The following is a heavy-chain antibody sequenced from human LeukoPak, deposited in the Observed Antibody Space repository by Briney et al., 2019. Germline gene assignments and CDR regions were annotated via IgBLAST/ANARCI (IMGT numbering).Heavy chain of an antibody. Sequence: GGSLRLSCAASGFTFSSYSMNWVRQAPGEGLEWVSSISSSSSYIYYADSVKGRFTISRDNAKNSLYLQMNSLRAEDTAVYYCARDRPYYYEDAFDIWGQGTMVTVSS. CDR3: ARDRPYYYEDAFDI. CDR2: ISSSSSYI. D-gene: IGHD3-22*01. V-gene: IGHV3-21*01. J-gene: IGHJ3*02. CDR1: GFTFSSYS.